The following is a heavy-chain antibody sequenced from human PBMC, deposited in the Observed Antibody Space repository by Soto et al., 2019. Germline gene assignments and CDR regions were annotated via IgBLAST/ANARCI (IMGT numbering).Heavy chain of an antibody. J-gene: IGHJ6*02. Sequence: EVQLVESGGGLVQPGGSLRLSCAASGFTFSSYSMNWVRQAPGKGLEWVSYISSSSSTIYYADSVKGRFTISRDNAQNSLYLQMNSLRDEDTAVYYCVRAETDTVTTSYYYYYYGMDVWGQGTTVTVSS. D-gene: IGHD4-17*01. CDR1: GFTFSSYS. V-gene: IGHV3-48*02. CDR2: ISSSSSTI. CDR3: VRAETDTVTTSYYYYYYGMDV.